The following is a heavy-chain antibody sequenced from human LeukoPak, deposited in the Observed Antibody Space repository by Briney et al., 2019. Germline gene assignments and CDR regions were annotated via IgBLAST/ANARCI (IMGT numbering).Heavy chain of an antibody. CDR2: IYYSGST. CDR3: ARDRGDGYNLGRYFDY. CDR1: GGSISSYY. Sequence: PSETLSLTCTVSGGSISSYYWSWIRQPPGKGLEWIGYIYYSGSTNYNPSLKSRVTISVDTSKNQFSLKLSSVTAADTAVYYCARDRGDGYNLGRYFDYWGQGTLVTVSS. V-gene: IGHV4-59*01. J-gene: IGHJ4*02. D-gene: IGHD5-24*01.